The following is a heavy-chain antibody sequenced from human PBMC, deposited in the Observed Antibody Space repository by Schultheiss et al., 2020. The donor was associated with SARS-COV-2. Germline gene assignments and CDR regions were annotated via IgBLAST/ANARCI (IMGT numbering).Heavy chain of an antibody. Sequence: GGSLRLSCAASGFTFSSYGMHWVRQAPGKGPVWISRISSDGSGTTYTDSVKGRFIVSRDNAQNTLYLEMSYLRAEDTAVYYCARSLRYYDFWSGSINPYYGMDVWGQGTTVTVSS. CDR3: ARSLRYYDFWSGSINPYYGMDV. CDR2: ISSDGSGT. D-gene: IGHD3-3*01. V-gene: IGHV3-74*01. J-gene: IGHJ6*02. CDR1: GFTFSSYG.